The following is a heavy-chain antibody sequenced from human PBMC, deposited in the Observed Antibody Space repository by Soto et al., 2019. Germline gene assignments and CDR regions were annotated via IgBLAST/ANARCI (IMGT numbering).Heavy chain of an antibody. CDR1: GFTFSNFV. CDR3: TKASSDRHHMDV. J-gene: IGHJ6*02. V-gene: IGHV3-23*01. CDR2: ITSTGGDT. Sequence: SLRLSCATSGFTFSNFVMRWVRQTPGKGLEWVSTITSTGGDTYYTDSVKGRFTISRDNSKNTLYLQMSSLRAGDTALYYCTKASSDRHHMDVWGQGTTVTVSS.